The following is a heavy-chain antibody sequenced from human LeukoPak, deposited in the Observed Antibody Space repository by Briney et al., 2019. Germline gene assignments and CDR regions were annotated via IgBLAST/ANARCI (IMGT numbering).Heavy chain of an antibody. Sequence: PSETLSLTCAVSGYSISSGFYWAWIRQPPGKGLEWIATIYHNGNRFYNPSLRSRVSISVDTSESVFSLNLSSVAAADTAVYYCARLFGSGSYKPPASTDYWGQGTLATVSS. J-gene: IGHJ4*02. CDR3: ARLFGSGSYKPPASTDY. V-gene: IGHV4-38-2*01. D-gene: IGHD1-26*01. CDR1: GYSISSGFY. CDR2: IYHNGNR.